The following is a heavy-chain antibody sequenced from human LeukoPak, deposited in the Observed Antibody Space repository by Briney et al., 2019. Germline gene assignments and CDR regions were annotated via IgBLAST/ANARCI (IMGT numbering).Heavy chain of an antibody. CDR1: GGTFSSYA. CDR2: IIPIFGTA. J-gene: IGHJ4*02. V-gene: IGHV1-69*05. D-gene: IGHD3-3*02. Sequence: GASVKVSCKASGGTFSSYAISWVRQAPGQGLEWMGGIIPIFGTANYAQKFEGRVTITTDESTSTAYMELSSLRSEDTAVYYCASGVRHFWSGYLLDYWGQGTLVTVSS. CDR3: ASGVRHFWSGYLLDY.